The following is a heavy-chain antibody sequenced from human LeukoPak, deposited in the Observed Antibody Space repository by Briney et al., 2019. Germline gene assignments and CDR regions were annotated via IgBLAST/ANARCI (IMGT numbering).Heavy chain of an antibody. CDR1: GYTFTGSY. V-gene: IGHV1-2*06. CDR3: ARENWFDP. J-gene: IGHJ5*02. CDR2: INPNTGGT. Sequence: ASVKVSCKASGYTFTGSYMQWVRQAPGQGLEWMGRINPNTGGTNYAQKFQGRVTMTRDTSISTDYMELSRLTSDDTAVYYCARENWFDPWGQGTLVSVSS.